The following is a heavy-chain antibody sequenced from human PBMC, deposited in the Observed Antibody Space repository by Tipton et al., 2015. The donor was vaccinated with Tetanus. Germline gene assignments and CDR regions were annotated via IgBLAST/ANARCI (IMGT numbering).Heavy chain of an antibody. CDR2: ITGSGVGT. D-gene: IGHD1-1*01. CDR1: GFPFTTYG. CDR3: AKDVNWNLRYLHH. Sequence: GSLRLSCAASGFPFTTYGMTWVRLAPGKGLEWVAVITGSGVGTYYSDSVKGRFTVSRDNSRNTLYLQLNSLRVEDTAVYYCAKDVNWNLRYLHHWGRGTVVTVSS. V-gene: IGHV3-23*01. J-gene: IGHJ1*01.